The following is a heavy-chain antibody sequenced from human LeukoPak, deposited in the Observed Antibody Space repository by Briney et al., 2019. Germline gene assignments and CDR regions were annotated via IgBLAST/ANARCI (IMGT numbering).Heavy chain of an antibody. CDR2: ISAYNGNT. D-gene: IGHD3-22*01. Sequence: GASVKVSCTASGYTFTSYGISWVRQAPGQGLEWMGWISAYNGNTNYAQKLQGRVTMTTDTPTSTAYMELRSLRSDDTAVYYCARGGTQYYYDSSGYFDYWGQGTLVTVSS. J-gene: IGHJ4*02. CDR1: GYTFTSYG. V-gene: IGHV1-18*01. CDR3: ARGGTQYYYDSSGYFDY.